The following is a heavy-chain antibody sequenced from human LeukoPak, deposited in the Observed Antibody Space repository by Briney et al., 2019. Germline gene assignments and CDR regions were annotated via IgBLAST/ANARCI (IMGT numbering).Heavy chain of an antibody. CDR2: AGWAGGTT. Sequence: GGSLRLSCATSGFNFDRYTIHWVRQAPGKGLEWVSLAGWAGGTTFYSDSVRGRFTISRDSGRKSVYLQMNSLTTDDTAFYFCAKELDTMFFDYWSQGALDTVSS. D-gene: IGHD3-10*02. J-gene: IGHJ4*02. CDR1: GFNFDRYT. CDR3: AKELDTMFFDY. V-gene: IGHV3-43*01.